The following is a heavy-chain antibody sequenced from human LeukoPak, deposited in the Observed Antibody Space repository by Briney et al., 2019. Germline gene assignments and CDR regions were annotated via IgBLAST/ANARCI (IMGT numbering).Heavy chain of an antibody. V-gene: IGHV4-4*07. CDR1: DASISNYY. CDR2: IYTSGST. J-gene: IGHJ4*02. CDR3: ARVSNYDDSSGYYYIFDY. Sequence: SETLSLTCTVSDASISNYYWSWIRQPAGKALEWIGRIYTSGSTNYNPSLKSRVTISVDKSKNQFSLRLSSVTAADTAVYYCARVSNYDDSSGYYYIFDYWGQGTLVTVSS. D-gene: IGHD3-22*01.